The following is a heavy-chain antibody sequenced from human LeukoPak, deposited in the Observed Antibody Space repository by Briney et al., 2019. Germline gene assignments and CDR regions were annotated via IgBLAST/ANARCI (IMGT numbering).Heavy chain of an antibody. CDR1: GASVRNEY. CDR2: IHYSGSS. J-gene: IGHJ4*02. D-gene: IGHD3-3*01. Sequence: PSETLSLTCTVSGASVRNEYWSWIRQPPGKELEWIGYIHYSGSSNYHPSLGSRVTISLDTSKNQFSLKLSSVTAADTAVYYCAGTAIFGVVSGPNDYWGQGTLVTVSS. V-gene: IGHV4-59*08. CDR3: AGTAIFGVVSGPNDY.